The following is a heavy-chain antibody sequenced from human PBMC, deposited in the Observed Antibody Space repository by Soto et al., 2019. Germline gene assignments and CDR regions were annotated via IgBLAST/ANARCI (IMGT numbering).Heavy chain of an antibody. D-gene: IGHD1-26*01. CDR3: ARFVRHQLPTIDY. V-gene: IGHV1-8*01. Sequence: GASVKVSCKASGYTSTNYDINWVRQATGQGLEWMGWMNPSNGNTGYAQKFQGRVTMTRDTSISTAYMELSSLTSADTAVYYCARFVRHQLPTIDYWGQGALVTVSS. J-gene: IGHJ4*02. CDR2: MNPSNGNT. CDR1: GYTSTNYD.